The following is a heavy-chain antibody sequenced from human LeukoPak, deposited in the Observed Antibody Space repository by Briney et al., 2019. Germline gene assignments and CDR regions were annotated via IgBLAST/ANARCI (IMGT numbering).Heavy chain of an antibody. CDR2: ISAYNGNT. Sequence: ASVKVSCKASGGTFSSYAISWVRQAPGQGLEWMGWISAYNGNTNYAQKLQGRVTMTTDTSTSTAYMELRSLRSEDTAVYYCARRALGNYMDVWGKGTTVTVSS. CDR1: GGTFSSYA. V-gene: IGHV1-18*01. CDR3: ARRALGNYMDV. J-gene: IGHJ6*03.